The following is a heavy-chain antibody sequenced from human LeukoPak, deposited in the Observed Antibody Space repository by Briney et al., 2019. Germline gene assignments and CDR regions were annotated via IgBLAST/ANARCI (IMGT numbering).Heavy chain of an antibody. CDR3: AGGKEDSNRNWFDP. D-gene: IGHD4-11*01. J-gene: IGHJ5*02. Sequence: SETLSLTCAVYGGSFSGYYWSWIRQPPGKGLEWIGYIYYSGSTNYNPSLKSRVTMSVDTSKNHFSLKLNSVTAADTAVYYCAGGKEDSNRNWFDPWGQGTLVTVSS. V-gene: IGHV4-59*12. CDR2: IYYSGST. CDR1: GGSFSGYY.